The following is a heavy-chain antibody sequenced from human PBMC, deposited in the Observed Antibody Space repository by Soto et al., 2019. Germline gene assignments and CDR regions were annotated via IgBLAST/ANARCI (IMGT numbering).Heavy chain of an antibody. D-gene: IGHD6-13*01. V-gene: IGHV3-30*09. CDR1: GFIFSDYA. J-gene: IGHJ4*02. CDR2: ISYGGDNK. CDR3: AKARHSTSWYGLEADL. Sequence: QVQLVESGGGVVQPGRSLRLSCAASGFIFSDYAMHWVRQAPGKGLEWVAVISYGGDNKYYADSVRGRFAISRDNLKYTLDLQMNSLNPEDTAVYHCAKARHSTSWYGLEADLWGQGTLVTVSS.